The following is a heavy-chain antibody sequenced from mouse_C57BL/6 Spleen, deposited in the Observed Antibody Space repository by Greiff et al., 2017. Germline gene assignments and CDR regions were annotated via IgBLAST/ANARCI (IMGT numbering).Heavy chain of an antibody. J-gene: IGHJ2*01. CDR3: ARGPYYYGSSYGDD. CDR2: IDPSDSYT. CDR1: GYTFTSYW. D-gene: IGHD1-1*01. V-gene: IGHV1-50*01. Sequence: VQLQQPGAELVKPGASVKLSCKASGYTFTSYWMQWVKQRPGQGLEWIGEIDPSDSYTNYNQKFKGKATLTVAPSSSTAYMQLSSLTSEDAAVYYCARGPYYYGSSYGDDWGQGTTLTVSS.